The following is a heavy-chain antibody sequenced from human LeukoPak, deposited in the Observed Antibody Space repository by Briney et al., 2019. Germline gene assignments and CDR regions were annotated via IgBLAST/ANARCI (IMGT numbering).Heavy chain of an antibody. Sequence: GASVKVSCKASGYTFTGYYMHWVRQAPGQGLEWMGWINPNSGGTNYAQKFQGRLTMTRDTSISTAYMELSRLRSDDTAVYYCARDMKSMVRGVKGEFDYWGQGTLVTVSS. J-gene: IGHJ4*02. V-gene: IGHV1-2*02. D-gene: IGHD3-10*01. CDR2: INPNSGGT. CDR3: ARDMKSMVRGVKGEFDY. CDR1: GYTFTGYY.